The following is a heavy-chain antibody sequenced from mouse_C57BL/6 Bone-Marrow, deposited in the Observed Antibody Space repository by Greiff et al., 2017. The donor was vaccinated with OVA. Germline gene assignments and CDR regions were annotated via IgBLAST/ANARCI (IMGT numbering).Heavy chain of an antibody. CDR2: IWSDGST. J-gene: IGHJ4*01. D-gene: IGHD1-1*01. Sequence: VMLVESGPGLVAPSQSLSITCTVSGFSLTSYGVHWVRQPPGKGLEWLVVIWSDGSTTYNSALKSRLSISKDNSKSQVFLKMNSLQTDDTAMYYCARHPNYYGSSVYAMDYWGQGTSVTVSS. V-gene: IGHV2-6-1*01. CDR1: GFSLTSYG. CDR3: ARHPNYYGSSVYAMDY.